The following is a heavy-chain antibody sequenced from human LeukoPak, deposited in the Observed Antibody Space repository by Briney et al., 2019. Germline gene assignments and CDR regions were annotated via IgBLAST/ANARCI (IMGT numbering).Heavy chain of an antibody. D-gene: IGHD2-2*01. J-gene: IGHJ3*02. CDR2: IYYSGST. Sequence: PSETLSLTCTVSGGSISSSNYYWGWIRQPPGKGLVWIGSIYYSGSTYYNPSLKSRVTISVDTSKNQFSLKLSSVTAADTAVYYCARLCSSTSCAYKRAFDIWGQGTMVTVSS. CDR1: GGSISSSNYY. CDR3: ARLCSSTSCAYKRAFDI. V-gene: IGHV4-39*01.